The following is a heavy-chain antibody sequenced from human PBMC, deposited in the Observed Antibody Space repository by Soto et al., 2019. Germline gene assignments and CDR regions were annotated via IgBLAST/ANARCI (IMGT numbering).Heavy chain of an antibody. CDR3: ARTSYDYIWGSYRLDAFDI. CDR2: ISSSSSTI. D-gene: IGHD3-16*02. CDR1: GFTFGSYS. Sequence: GGSLRLSCAASGFTFGSYSMNWVRQAPGKGLEWVSYISSSSSTIYYADSVKGRFTISRDNDKNSLYLQMNSLRAEDTAVYYCARTSYDYIWGSYRLDAFDIWGQRTMVTVSS. V-gene: IGHV3-48*01. J-gene: IGHJ3*02.